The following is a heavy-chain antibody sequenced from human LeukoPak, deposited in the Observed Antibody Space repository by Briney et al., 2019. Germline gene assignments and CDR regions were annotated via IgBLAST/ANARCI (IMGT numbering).Heavy chain of an antibody. Sequence: PSETLSLTCTVSGGSISSSSYYWGWIRQPPGKGLEWIGSIYYSGSTYYNPSLKSRVTISVDTSKNQFSLKLSSVTAADTAVYYCARDRMRYYDSSGYYYGDAFDIWGQGTMVTVSS. D-gene: IGHD3-22*01. V-gene: IGHV4-39*07. CDR3: ARDRMRYYDSSGYYYGDAFDI. CDR1: GGSISSSSYY. J-gene: IGHJ3*02. CDR2: IYYSGST.